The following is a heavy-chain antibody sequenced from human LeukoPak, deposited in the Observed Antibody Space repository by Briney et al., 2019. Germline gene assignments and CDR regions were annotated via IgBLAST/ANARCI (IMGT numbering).Heavy chain of an antibody. CDR1: GFTFSSYA. D-gene: IGHD3-9*01. J-gene: IGHJ4*02. CDR2: LSGSGSSA. Sequence: GGSLRLSCAASGFTFSSYAMSWVRQAPGKGLEWVSGLSGSGSSAYYADSVKGRFTISRDNSKNTLYLQMNSLRPEDTAVYYCAKGLTNLGDDWGQGTLVTVSS. V-gene: IGHV3-23*01. CDR3: AKGLTNLGDD.